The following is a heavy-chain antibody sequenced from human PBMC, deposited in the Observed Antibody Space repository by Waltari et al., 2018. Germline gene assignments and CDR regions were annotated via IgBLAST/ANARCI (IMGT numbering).Heavy chain of an antibody. D-gene: IGHD6-13*01. CDR1: GGSISSGSYY. CDR2: IYTSGST. CDR3: AISSSWDHHFDY. Sequence: QVQLQESGPGLVKPSQTLSLTCTVSGGSISSGSYYWSWIRQPAGKGLEWIGYIYTSGSTNYNPSLKSRVTISVDTSKNQFSLKLSSVTAADTAVYYCAISSSWDHHFDYWGQGTLVIVSS. J-gene: IGHJ4*02. V-gene: IGHV4-61*09.